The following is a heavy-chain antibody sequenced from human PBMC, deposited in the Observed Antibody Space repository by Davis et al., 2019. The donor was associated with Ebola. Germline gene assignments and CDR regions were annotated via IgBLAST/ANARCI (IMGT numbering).Heavy chain of an antibody. J-gene: IGHJ4*02. V-gene: IGHV1-18*04. CDR3: ARGITMIDPRYYFDY. D-gene: IGHD3-22*01. CDR1: GYTFTNYG. Sequence: AASVKVSCKASGYTFTNYGITWVRQAPGQGLEWMGWINPHNGNTNYAQNVQGRVTMTTDTSTSTAYMEVGSLRSDDTAVYYCARGITMIDPRYYFDYWGQGTLVTVSS. CDR2: INPHNGNT.